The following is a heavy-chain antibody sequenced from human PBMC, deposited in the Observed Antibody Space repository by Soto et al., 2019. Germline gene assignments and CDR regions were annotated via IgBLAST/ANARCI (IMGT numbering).Heavy chain of an antibody. CDR1: GFTFNTYW. CDR3: AKARAQYYDFWSGYPVDY. J-gene: IGHJ4*02. CDR2: ISGSGGST. Sequence: GGSLRLSCAASGFTFNTYWMSWVRQAPGKGLEWVSAISGSGGSTYYADSVKGRFTISRDNSKNTLYLQMNSLRAEDTAVYYCAKARAQYYDFWSGYPVDYWGQGNLVTVSS. D-gene: IGHD3-3*01. V-gene: IGHV3-23*01.